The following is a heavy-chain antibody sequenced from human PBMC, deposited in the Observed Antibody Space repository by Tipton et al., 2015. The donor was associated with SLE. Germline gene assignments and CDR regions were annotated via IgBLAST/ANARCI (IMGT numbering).Heavy chain of an antibody. Sequence: SLRLSCAASGFTFSTYSIHWVRQAPGKGLEWVAVISYDGSNKYYADSVKGRFTFSRDNSKNTLSLQMDSLRPDDTAVYYCARGDCSSTSCPFDYWGQGTLVTVSS. CDR2: ISYDGSNK. CDR3: ARGDCSSTSCPFDY. D-gene: IGHD2-2*01. J-gene: IGHJ4*02. V-gene: IGHV3-30*04. CDR1: GFTFSTYS.